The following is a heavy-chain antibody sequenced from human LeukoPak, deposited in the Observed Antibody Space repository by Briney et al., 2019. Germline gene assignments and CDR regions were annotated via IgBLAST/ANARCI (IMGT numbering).Heavy chain of an antibody. CDR2: VDPSGGST. J-gene: IGHJ4*02. D-gene: IGHD6-13*01. V-gene: IGHV1-46*01. CDR3: ARDNTAAGPFDY. Sequence: ASVKVSCKASGYTFTSHYMHWVRQAPGQGLEWMIIVDPSGGSTSRAQKFQGRVTITRDTSTSTVYMELSSLRSEDTAVYYCARDNTAAGPFDYWGQGTLVTVSS. CDR1: GYTFTSHY.